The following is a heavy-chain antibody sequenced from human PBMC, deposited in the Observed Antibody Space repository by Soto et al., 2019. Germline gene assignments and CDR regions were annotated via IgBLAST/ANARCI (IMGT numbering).Heavy chain of an antibody. CDR1: GGSISSGGYY. V-gene: IGHV4-31*03. CDR2: IYYSGST. Sequence: QVQLQESGPGLVKPSQTLSLTCTVSGGSISSGGYYWSWIRQHPGKGLEWIGYIYYSGSTYYNPSLKRRVTISVDTSKNQLYLKLSSVTAADTAVYYCATYGSGTYKPTTFDYWGQGTLVTVSS. D-gene: IGHD3-10*01. CDR3: ATYGSGTYKPTTFDY. J-gene: IGHJ4*02.